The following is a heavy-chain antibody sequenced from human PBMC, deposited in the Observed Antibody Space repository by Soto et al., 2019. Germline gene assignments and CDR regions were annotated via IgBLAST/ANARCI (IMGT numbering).Heavy chain of an antibody. J-gene: IGHJ6*02. D-gene: IGHD2-2*01. CDR3: AREREYCSATRCYDPGLDV. Sequence: QAQLEQSGTEMRKPGASVKVSCKASGYPSGNFGFTWVRQAPGQGLEWLGWISIYNGDTNYAQEVQERITMTTDTYTSTAYMELTSLRSDDTAVYFCAREREYCSATRCYDPGLDVWGQGTTVIVSS. V-gene: IGHV1-18*01. CDR2: ISIYNGDT. CDR1: GYPSGNFG.